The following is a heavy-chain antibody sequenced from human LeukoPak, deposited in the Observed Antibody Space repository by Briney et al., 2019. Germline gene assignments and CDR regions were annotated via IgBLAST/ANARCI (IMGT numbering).Heavy chain of an antibody. J-gene: IGHJ5*01. V-gene: IGHV4-31*03. Sequence: SETLSLTCTVSGVSISSGGYYWSWIRQHPGEGLEWIGYIYYSGSTYYNPSLKSRVTISVDTSKNQFSLKLSSVTAADTAVYYCARGRYSSSWYGSWGQGTLVTVSS. D-gene: IGHD6-13*01. CDR1: GVSISSGGYY. CDR3: ARGRYSSSWYGS. CDR2: IYYSGST.